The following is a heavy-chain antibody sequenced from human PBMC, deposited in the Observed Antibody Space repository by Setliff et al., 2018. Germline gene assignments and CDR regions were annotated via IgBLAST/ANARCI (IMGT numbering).Heavy chain of an antibody. D-gene: IGHD3-3*01. V-gene: IGHV4-31*03. CDR2: INHSGST. J-gene: IGHJ4*02. CDR1: GGSISSGGYY. Sequence: SETLSLTCTVSGGSISSGGYYWSWIRQHPGKGLEWIGEINHSGSTNYNPSLKSRVTISVDTSKNQFSLKLSSVTAADTAVYYCARRYNFWSGYSDYWGQGTLVTVSS. CDR3: ARRYNFWSGYSDY.